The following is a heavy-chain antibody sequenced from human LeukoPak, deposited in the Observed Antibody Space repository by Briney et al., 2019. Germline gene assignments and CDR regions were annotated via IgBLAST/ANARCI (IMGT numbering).Heavy chain of an antibody. J-gene: IGHJ4*02. D-gene: IGHD5-18*01. CDR2: ISAYNGNT. CDR3: ARDGYSYGYSVDFDY. CDR1: GYTFTSYG. V-gene: IGHV1-18*01. Sequence: ASVKVSCKASGYTFTSYGISWVRQAPGQGLEWMGWISAYNGNTNYAQKLQGRVTMTTDTSTSTAYMELRSLRSDDTAVYYCARDGYSYGYSVDFDYWGQGTLVTVSS.